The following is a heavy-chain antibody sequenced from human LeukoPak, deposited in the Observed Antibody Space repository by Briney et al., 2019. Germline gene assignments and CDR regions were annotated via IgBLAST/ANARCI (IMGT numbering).Heavy chain of an antibody. D-gene: IGHD3-10*01. V-gene: IGHV4-59*01. CDR1: GGSISSYY. J-gene: IGHJ6*04. CDR3: ARDQSVRGADYGMDV. CDR2: IYYSGST. Sequence: SETLSLTCTVSGGSISSYYWSWIRQPPGKGLEWIGYIYYSGSTNYNPSLKSRVTISVDTSKNQFSLMLSSVTAADTAVYYCARDQSVRGADYGMDVWGKGTTVTVSS.